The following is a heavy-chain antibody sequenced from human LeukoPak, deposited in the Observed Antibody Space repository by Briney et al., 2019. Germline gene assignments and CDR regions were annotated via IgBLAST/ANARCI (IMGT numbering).Heavy chain of an antibody. V-gene: IGHV4-59*01. CDR1: GGSISSYY. CDR2: IYYSGST. D-gene: IGHD3-3*01. J-gene: IGHJ6*03. CDR3: ARVRYYDFWRGIYYYYYYMDV. Sequence: SETLSLTCTVSGGSISSYYWSWIRQPPGKGLEWIGYIYYSGSTNYNPSLKSRVTISVDTSKNQFSLKLSSVTAADTAVYYCARVRYYDFWRGIYYYYYYMDVWGKGTTVTVSS.